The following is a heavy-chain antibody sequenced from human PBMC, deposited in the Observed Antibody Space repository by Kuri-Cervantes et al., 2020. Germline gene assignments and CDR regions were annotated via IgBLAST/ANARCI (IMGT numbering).Heavy chain of an antibody. Sequence: SLKISCAASGFTFDDYAMHWVRQAPGKGLEWVSGISWNSGSIGYADSVKGRFTISRDNAKNSLYLQMNSLRAEDTALYYCAKVMGGMVRGVTFDYWGQGTLVTVSS. J-gene: IGHJ4*02. V-gene: IGHV3-9*01. D-gene: IGHD3-10*01. CDR1: GFTFDDYA. CDR2: ISWNSGSI. CDR3: AKVMGGMVRGVTFDY.